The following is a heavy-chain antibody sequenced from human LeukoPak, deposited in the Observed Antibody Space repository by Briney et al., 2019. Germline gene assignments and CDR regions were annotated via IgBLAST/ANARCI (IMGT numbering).Heavy chain of an antibody. CDR3: ARAYRSSWYSNWFDP. J-gene: IGHJ5*02. CDR2: IYPSGST. V-gene: IGHV4-39*07. Sequence: SETLSLTCTVSGGSISSSSYYWGWIRQPPGKGLEWIGSIYPSGSTYYNPSLKSRVTTSVDTSKNQFSLKLTSVTAADTAVYYCARAYRSSWYSNWFDPWGQGTLVTVSS. CDR1: GGSISSSSYY. D-gene: IGHD6-13*01.